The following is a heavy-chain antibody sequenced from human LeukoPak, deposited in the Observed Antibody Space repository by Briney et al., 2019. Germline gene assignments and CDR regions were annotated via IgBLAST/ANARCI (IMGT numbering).Heavy chain of an antibody. CDR1: GYTFTSYA. Sequence: GASVKVSCKASGYTFTSYAMHWVRQAPGQRLEWMGWINAGNGNTKYSQKFQGRVTITRDTSASTAYMELSSLRSEDTAVYYCARGERSIQLWTTNWFDPWGQGTLVTVSS. J-gene: IGHJ5*02. CDR3: ARGERSIQLWTTNWFDP. CDR2: INAGNGNT. V-gene: IGHV1-3*01. D-gene: IGHD5-18*01.